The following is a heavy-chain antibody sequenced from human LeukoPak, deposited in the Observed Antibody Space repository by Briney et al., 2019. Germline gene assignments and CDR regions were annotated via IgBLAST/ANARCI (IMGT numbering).Heavy chain of an antibody. Sequence: PSETLSLTCSVSGGSISSSSYYWGWIRQPPGKGLEWIGSIYYSGSTYCNPSLKRRVTISVDTSKNQFSLKLSSVTAADTAVYYCATAGLQVIDYWGQGTLVTVSS. V-gene: IGHV4-39*01. CDR3: ATAGLQVIDY. CDR1: GGSISSSSYY. D-gene: IGHD4-11*01. J-gene: IGHJ4*02. CDR2: IYYSGST.